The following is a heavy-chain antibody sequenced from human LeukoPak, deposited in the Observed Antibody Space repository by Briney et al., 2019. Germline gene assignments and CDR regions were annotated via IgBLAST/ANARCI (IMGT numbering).Heavy chain of an antibody. Sequence: SETLSLTCAVYGGSFSGYYWSWIRQPPGKGLEWIGEINHSGSTNYNPSLQSRVTISADTSRKQLSLRLISVTAADTAAYYCARARGASLFDYWGQGTLVTVSS. V-gene: IGHV4-34*01. CDR1: GGSFSGYY. J-gene: IGHJ4*02. CDR2: INHSGST. CDR3: ARARGASLFDY. D-gene: IGHD4/OR15-4a*01.